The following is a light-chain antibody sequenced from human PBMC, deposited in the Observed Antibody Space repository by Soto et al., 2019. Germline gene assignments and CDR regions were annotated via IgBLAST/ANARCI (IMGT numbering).Light chain of an antibody. CDR3: FAYVGRSTRV. J-gene: IGLJ3*02. Sequence: QSALTQPASMSGSPGQSINISCTGTDSDVGSYKLVSWYQQFPGKAPRLMMSETSKRFSGTSDRFSGSKSGNTASLTISGLRAEDEADYYCFAYVGRSTRVFGGGTQLTVL. CDR2: ETS. CDR1: DSDVGSYKL. V-gene: IGLV2-23*01.